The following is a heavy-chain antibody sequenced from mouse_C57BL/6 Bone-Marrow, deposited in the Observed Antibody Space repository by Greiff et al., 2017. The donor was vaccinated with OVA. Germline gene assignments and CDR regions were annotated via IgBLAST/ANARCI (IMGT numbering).Heavy chain of an antibody. Sequence: EVQLVESGGGLVQPGGSLSLSCAASGFTFTDYYMSWVRQPPGTALEWLGFIRNKANGYTTEYSASVKGRFTISRDNSQSILYLQMNALRAEDSATYYCARSYYDYPYAMDYWGQGTSVTVSS. J-gene: IGHJ4*01. V-gene: IGHV7-3*01. CDR1: GFTFTDYY. D-gene: IGHD2-4*01. CDR3: ARSYYDYPYAMDY. CDR2: IRNKANGYTT.